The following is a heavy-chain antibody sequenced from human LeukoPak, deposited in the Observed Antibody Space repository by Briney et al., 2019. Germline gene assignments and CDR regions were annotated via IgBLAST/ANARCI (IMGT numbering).Heavy chain of an antibody. V-gene: IGHV3-21*01. CDR1: GFTFSSYS. J-gene: IGHJ4*02. D-gene: IGHD5-18*01. CDR2: ISSSSSYI. CDR3: ARSGYSYGTGGY. Sequence: PGGSLRLSCAASGFTFSSYSMNWVRQAPGKGLEWVSSISSSSSYIYYADSVKGRFTISRDNAKNSLYLQMNSLRAEDTAVYYCARSGYSYGTGGYWGQGTLVTVSS.